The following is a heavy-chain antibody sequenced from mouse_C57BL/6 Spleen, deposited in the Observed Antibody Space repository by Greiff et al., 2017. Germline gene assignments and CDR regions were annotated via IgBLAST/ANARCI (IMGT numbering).Heavy chain of an antibody. CDR1: GYTFTSYG. D-gene: IGHD2-10*02. CDR3: ARGQYGNYGGYFDV. V-gene: IGHV1-81*01. J-gene: IGHJ1*03. Sequence: QVQLKQSGAELARPGASVKLSCKASGYTFTSYGISWVKQRTGQGLEWIGEIYPRSGNTYYNEKFKGKATLTADKSSSTAYMELRSLTSEDSAVYFCARGQYGNYGGYFDVWGTGTTVTVSS. CDR2: IYPRSGNT.